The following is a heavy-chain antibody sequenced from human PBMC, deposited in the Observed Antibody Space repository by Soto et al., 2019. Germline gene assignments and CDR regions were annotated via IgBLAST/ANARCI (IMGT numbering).Heavy chain of an antibody. CDR3: ARHMGATAGRYHAFDI. V-gene: IGHV1-69*06. D-gene: IGHD1-26*01. J-gene: IGHJ3*02. CDR2: IIPIFGTA. CDR1: GYTLTRFD. Sequence: ASVKVSCKASGYTLTRFDFSWVRQAPGQGLEWMGGIIPIFGTANYTQKFQGRVTITADKSTSTAYMELSSLRSEDTAVYYCARHMGATAGRYHAFDIWGQGTMVTVSS.